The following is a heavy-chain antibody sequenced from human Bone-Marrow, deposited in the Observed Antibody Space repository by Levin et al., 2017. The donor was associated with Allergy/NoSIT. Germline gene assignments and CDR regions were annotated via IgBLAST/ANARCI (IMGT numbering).Heavy chain of an antibody. CDR2: IRGNGDST. V-gene: IGHV3-23*01. D-gene: IGHD2-15*01. Sequence: GESLKISCAASGFIFKTYAMSWVRQAPGKALEWVSGIRGNGDSTFYADPVKGRFTVSRDNAKDTLYLQMSNLRAEDTAIYYCAKDRVVVVGLFDYWGPGSLVTVSS. CDR1: GFIFKTYA. CDR3: AKDRVVVVGLFDY. J-gene: IGHJ4*02.